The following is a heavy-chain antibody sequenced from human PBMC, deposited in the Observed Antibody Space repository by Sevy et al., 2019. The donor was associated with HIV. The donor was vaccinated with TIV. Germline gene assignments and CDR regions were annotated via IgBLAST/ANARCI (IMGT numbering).Heavy chain of an antibody. D-gene: IGHD6-13*01. Sequence: GGYLRLSCAASGFTFSDHYMEWVRQAPGKGLEWFGRTRNKADSYTTEYAASVKGRFTISRDDSKNSLYLQMNSLKTEDTAVSYCATHAGIAAAGRVFDYWGQGSLVTVSS. CDR1: GFTFSDHY. J-gene: IGHJ4*02. CDR2: TRNKADSYTT. V-gene: IGHV3-72*01. CDR3: ATHAGIAAAGRVFDY.